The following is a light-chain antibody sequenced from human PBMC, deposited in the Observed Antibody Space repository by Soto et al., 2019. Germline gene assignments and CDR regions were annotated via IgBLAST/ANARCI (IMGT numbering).Light chain of an antibody. CDR3: QQYSSLYT. J-gene: IGKJ2*01. CDR2: KAS. Sequence: DIQMTQSPSTLSASVGDRVTITCRASQSISSWLAWYQQKPGKAPKLLIYKASSLESGVPSRFSGSGSGTEFTITISSLQTDDFATYYCQQYSSLYTFGQGTKLDIK. CDR1: QSISSW. V-gene: IGKV1-5*03.